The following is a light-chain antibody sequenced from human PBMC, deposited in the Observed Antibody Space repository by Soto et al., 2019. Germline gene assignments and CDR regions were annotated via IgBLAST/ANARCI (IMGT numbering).Light chain of an antibody. CDR2: DVT. CDR3: SSYTTRNTEV. V-gene: IGLV2-14*03. J-gene: IGLJ1*01. Sequence: QSALTQPASVSGSPGQSISISCIGTSSDVGASNYVSWYQHHPGKAPQLIIYDVTSRPSGVSNRFSASKSGNTASLTISGLQAEDEADYYCSSYTTRNTEVFGTVTKVTVL. CDR1: SSDVGASNY.